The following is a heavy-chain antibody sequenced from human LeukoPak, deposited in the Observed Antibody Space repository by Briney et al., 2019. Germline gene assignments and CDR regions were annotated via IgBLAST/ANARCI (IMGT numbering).Heavy chain of an antibody. J-gene: IGHJ4*02. CDR1: GGSIISSNSY. CDR3: ARHLCTGGSCPDDFDY. D-gene: IGHD2-15*01. Sequence: SETLSLTCAISGGSIISSNSYWGWIRQPPGRGLEWIGSLEYGGTTCYSPSLKTRVTIFLHTSENQFSLKLRSVTATDTAVYYCARHLCTGGSCPDDFDYWGQGTLVTASS. V-gene: IGHV4-39*01. CDR2: LEYGGTT.